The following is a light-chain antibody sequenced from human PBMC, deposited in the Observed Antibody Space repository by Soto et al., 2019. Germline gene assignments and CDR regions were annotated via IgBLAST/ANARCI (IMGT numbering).Light chain of an antibody. CDR1: QSVSSSY. J-gene: IGKJ1*01. Sequence: EIVLTQSPGTLSLSPGERATLSCRASQSVSSSYLAWYQQKPGQAPRLLIYGASSRATGIPDRFSGSGSGTDFTLTISRLEPEDFADYYCKQYGSSPRTFGQGTKVEIK. V-gene: IGKV3-20*01. CDR2: GAS. CDR3: KQYGSSPRT.